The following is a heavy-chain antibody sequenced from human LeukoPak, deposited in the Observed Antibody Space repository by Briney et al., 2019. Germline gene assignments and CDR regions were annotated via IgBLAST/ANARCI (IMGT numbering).Heavy chain of an antibody. Sequence: ASVKVSCTASGYTFTGYYMHWVRQAPGQGLEWMGWINPNSGGTNYAQKFQGRVTMTRDTSISTAYMELSRLRSDDTAVYYCARGVKTWRLRYFEGWFDPWGQGTLVTVSS. D-gene: IGHD3-9*01. CDR2: INPNSGGT. CDR1: GYTFTGYY. V-gene: IGHV1-2*02. CDR3: ARGVKTWRLRYFEGWFDP. J-gene: IGHJ5*02.